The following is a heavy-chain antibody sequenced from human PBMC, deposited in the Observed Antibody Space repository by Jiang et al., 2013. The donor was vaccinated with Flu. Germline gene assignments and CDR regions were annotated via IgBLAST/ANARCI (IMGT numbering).Heavy chain of an antibody. Sequence: SGGTFSSYAISWVRQAPGQGLEWMGGIIPIFGTANYAQKFQGRVTITADESTSTAYMELSSLRSEDTAVYYCARAGGIAVAGSDYWGQGTLVTVSS. V-gene: IGHV1-69*01. D-gene: IGHD6-19*01. CDR2: IIPIFGTA. CDR3: ARAGGIAVAGSDY. J-gene: IGHJ4*02. CDR1: GGTFSSYA.